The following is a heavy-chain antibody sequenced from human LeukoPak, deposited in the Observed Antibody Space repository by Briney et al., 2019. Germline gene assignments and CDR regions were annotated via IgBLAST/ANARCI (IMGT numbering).Heavy chain of an antibody. CDR1: GYTFTSYG. J-gene: IGHJ3*02. V-gene: IGHV1-18*01. D-gene: IGHD2-21*02. Sequence: ASVKVSCKASGYTFTSYGINWVRQAPGQGLEWMGWINAYNGNTNYAQKLQGRVTMTTDTSTSTAYMELRSLRSDDTAVYYCAREEHIVVVTPGPRGAFDIWGQGTMVTVSS. CDR2: INAYNGNT. CDR3: AREEHIVVVTPGPRGAFDI.